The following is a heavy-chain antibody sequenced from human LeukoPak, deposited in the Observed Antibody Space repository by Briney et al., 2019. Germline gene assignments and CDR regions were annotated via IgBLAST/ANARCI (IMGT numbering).Heavy chain of an antibody. CDR3: ARLWRSGYYPDY. J-gene: IGHJ4*02. Sequence: ASVTVSCKASGYTFTSYGISWVRQAPGHALEWMGWISAYNGNTNYAQKLQGRVTMTTDTSTSTAYMELRSLRSDDTAVYYCARLWRSGYYPDYWGQGTLVTVSS. CDR2: ISAYNGNT. V-gene: IGHV1-18*01. D-gene: IGHD3-3*01. CDR1: GYTFTSYG.